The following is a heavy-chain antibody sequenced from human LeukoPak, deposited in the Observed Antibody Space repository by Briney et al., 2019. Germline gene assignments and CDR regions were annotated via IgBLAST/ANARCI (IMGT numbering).Heavy chain of an antibody. D-gene: IGHD3-16*01. V-gene: IGHV4-4*09. CDR1: SGSIGSFY. J-gene: IGHJ4*02. CDR2: ISTSGTT. Sequence: SETLSLTCTVSSGSIGSFYWNWIRQPPGKGLEWIGDISTSGTTNYNPSLESRVTISLDTSKNQFSLDLRSVTAADTAVYYCARHRGDGFDYWGQGTLVTVSS. CDR3: ARHRGDGFDY.